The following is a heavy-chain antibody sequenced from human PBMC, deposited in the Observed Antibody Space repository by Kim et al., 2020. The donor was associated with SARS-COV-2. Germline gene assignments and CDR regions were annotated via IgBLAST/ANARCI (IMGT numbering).Heavy chain of an antibody. J-gene: IGHJ6*02. Sequence: GESLKISCKGSGYSFTSYWISWVRQMPGKGLEWMGRIDPSDSYTNYSPSFQGHVTISADKSISTAYLQWSSLKASDTAMYYCAIRGGYYYGMDVWGQGTTVTVSS. CDR3: AIRGGYYYGMDV. CDR1: GYSFTSYW. D-gene: IGHD2-15*01. V-gene: IGHV5-10-1*01. CDR2: IDPSDSYT.